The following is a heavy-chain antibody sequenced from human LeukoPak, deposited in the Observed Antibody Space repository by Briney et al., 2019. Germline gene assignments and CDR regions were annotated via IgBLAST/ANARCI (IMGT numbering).Heavy chain of an antibody. D-gene: IGHD2-2*01. V-gene: IGHV3-48*03. J-gene: IGHJ4*02. CDR3: AREGCSSTSCYDY. CDR2: ISSSGSTI. CDR1: GFTFSSYE. Sequence: GRSLRLSCAASGFTFSSYEMNWVRQAPGRGLEGVSYISSSGSTIYYADSVKGRFTISRDNAKNSLYLQMNSLRAEDTAVYYCAREGCSSTSCYDYWGQGTLVTVSS.